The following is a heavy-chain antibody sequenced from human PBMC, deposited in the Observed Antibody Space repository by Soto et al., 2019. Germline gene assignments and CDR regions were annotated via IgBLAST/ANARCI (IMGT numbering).Heavy chain of an antibody. CDR1: GGSLSGYY. Sequence: QVQLQQWGAGLLKPSETLSRICGVYGGSLSGYYWIWIRQSPGRGLEWIGETNDSGSTKYNPSLKSRVTISIDTSKNQFSLRLNSVTAAGTAVYYCARHRTGSRGVDLWGQGMLVTVSS. D-gene: IGHD1-1*01. V-gene: IGHV4-34*01. CDR3: ARHRTGSRGVDL. J-gene: IGHJ5*02. CDR2: TNDSGST.